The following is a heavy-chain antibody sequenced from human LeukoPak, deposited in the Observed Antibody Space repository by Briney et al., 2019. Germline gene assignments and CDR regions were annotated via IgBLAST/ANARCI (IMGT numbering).Heavy chain of an antibody. CDR1: GISFGNYA. J-gene: IGHJ5*01. CDR2: ISGTGGAT. V-gene: IGHV3-23*01. CDR3: VKDPRDTYGTNWFVS. D-gene: IGHD2-21*01. Sequence: AGGSLRLSCVASGISFGNYAMSWVRQAPGKGLQWVSQISGTGGATWYAGFARDRFTISRDNSKKTLYLQMSGLRVEDTAMYYCVKDPRDTYGTNWFVSWGQGTLLIVSS.